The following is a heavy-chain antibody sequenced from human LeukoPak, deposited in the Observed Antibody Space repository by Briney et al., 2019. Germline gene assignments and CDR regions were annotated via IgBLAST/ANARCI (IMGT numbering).Heavy chain of an antibody. CDR2: ISAYNGNT. CDR3: ARRYSSSWGFDY. V-gene: IGHV1-18*01. D-gene: IGHD6-13*01. CDR1: GYTFTTYP. Sequence: ASVKVSCETSGYTFTTYPINWVRQAPGQGLEWMGWISAYNGNTNYAQKLQGRVTMTTDTSTSTAYMELRSLRSDDTAVYYCARRYSSSWGFDYWGQGTPVTVSS. J-gene: IGHJ4*02.